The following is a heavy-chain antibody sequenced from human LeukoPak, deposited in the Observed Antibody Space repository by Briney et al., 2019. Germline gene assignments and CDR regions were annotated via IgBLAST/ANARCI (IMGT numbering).Heavy chain of an antibody. Sequence: PGGSLRLSCAASGFTFSSYAMSWVRQAPGKGLEWVSAISGSGGSTYYADSVKGRFTISRDNPKNTLYLQMNSLRAEDTAVYYCAKGDTAMIRRYYFDTWGQGTLVTVSS. J-gene: IGHJ4*02. CDR2: ISGSGGST. CDR1: GFTFSSYA. D-gene: IGHD5-18*01. CDR3: AKGDTAMIRRYYFDT. V-gene: IGHV3-23*01.